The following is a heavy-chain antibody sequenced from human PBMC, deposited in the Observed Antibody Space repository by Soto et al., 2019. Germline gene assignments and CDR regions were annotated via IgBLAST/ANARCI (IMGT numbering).Heavy chain of an antibody. CDR2: IYYRGST. CDR3: ARGGRRSPGMDV. J-gene: IGHJ6*02. Sequence: QVQLQESGPGLVKPSQTLSLTCTVSGGSISSGGYYWSWIRQHPGKGLEWIGYIYYRGSTYYNPSLKSRVTIAVDTSKNQFSLKLSSVTAADTAVYYCARGGRRSPGMDVWGQGTTVTVSS. CDR1: GGSISSGGYY. V-gene: IGHV4-31*03.